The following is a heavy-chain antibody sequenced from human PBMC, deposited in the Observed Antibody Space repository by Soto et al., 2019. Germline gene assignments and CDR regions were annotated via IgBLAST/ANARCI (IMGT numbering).Heavy chain of an antibody. CDR3: ARGSYYYDSSGYYHY. Sequence: PSETLPSPALSLVAPSAVVITTGVGSASPQGRAWSGLGTSITVGAPTNPSLKSRVTISVDTSKNQFSLKLSSVTAADTAVYYCARGSYYYDSSGYYHYWGQGTLVTVSS. V-gene: IGHV4-30-4*01. D-gene: IGHD3-22*01. CDR1: VAPSAVVITT. CDR2: SITVGAP. J-gene: IGHJ4*02.